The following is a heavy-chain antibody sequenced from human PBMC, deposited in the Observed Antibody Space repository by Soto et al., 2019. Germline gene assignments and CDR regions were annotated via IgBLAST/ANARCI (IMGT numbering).Heavy chain of an antibody. CDR2: INHSGST. J-gene: IGHJ4*02. Sequence: SETLSLTCAVYVGSFSGYYWSWIRQPPGKGLEWIGEINHSGSTNYNPSLKSRVTISVDTSKNQFSLKLSSVTAADTAVYYCARCLRKQIDYWGQGTLVTVSS. CDR3: ARCLRKQIDY. CDR1: VGSFSGYY. D-gene: IGHD6-13*01. V-gene: IGHV4-34*01.